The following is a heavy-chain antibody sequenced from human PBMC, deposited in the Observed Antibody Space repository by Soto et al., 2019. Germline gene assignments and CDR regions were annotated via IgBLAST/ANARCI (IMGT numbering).Heavy chain of an antibody. CDR1: GGSMTGGDYH. J-gene: IGHJ4*01. CDR2: IYHSGTT. D-gene: IGHD1-26*01. CDR3: ARAPFSGSSPFDY. V-gene: IGHV4-30-4*01. Sequence: SETLSLTCTVSGGSMTGGDYHWSWIRQPPGKGLEWIGYIYHSGTTDYNLSLRGRSTIAIDTSKNQFSLKLTSVTAADTAVYYCARAPFSGSSPFDYWGHGALITVSS.